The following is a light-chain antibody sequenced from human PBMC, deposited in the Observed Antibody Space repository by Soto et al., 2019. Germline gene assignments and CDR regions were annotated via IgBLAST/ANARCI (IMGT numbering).Light chain of an antibody. CDR2: GAS. CDR3: QHYGRSPLMYT. CDR1: QSLTTNY. V-gene: IGKV3-20*01. Sequence: EIELTQSPGTLSLSPGERVTLSCRASQSLTTNYLAWYQQKPGQAPRLLIYGASNRATGVPDRFSGSGSGTDFTLTIARLEPEDCAVYYCQHYGRSPLMYTFGQGTKLGVK. J-gene: IGKJ2*01.